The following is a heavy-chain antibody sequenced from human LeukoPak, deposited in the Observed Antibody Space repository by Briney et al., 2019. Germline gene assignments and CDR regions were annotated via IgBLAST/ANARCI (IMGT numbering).Heavy chain of an antibody. D-gene: IGHD6-6*01. V-gene: IGHV3-9*01. CDR1: GFTFDDYA. CDR3: ARVPSSIAARRIDY. J-gene: IGHJ4*02. CDR2: ISWNSGSI. Sequence: GGSLRLSCAASGFTFDDYAMHWVRQAPGKGLEWVSGISWNSGSIGYVDSVKGRFTISRDNAKNSLYLQMNSLRAEDTAVYYCARVPSSIAARRIDYWGQGTLVTVSS.